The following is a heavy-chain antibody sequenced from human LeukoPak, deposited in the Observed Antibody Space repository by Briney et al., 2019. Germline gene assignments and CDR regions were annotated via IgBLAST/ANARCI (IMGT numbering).Heavy chain of an antibody. CDR2: IIPIFGTA. D-gene: IGHD3-3*01. CDR3: ARDPAYYDFWSGYDY. J-gene: IGHJ4*02. CDR1: GGTFRSYA. Sequence: SVKVSCKASGGTFRSYAISWVRQAPGQGLEWMGRIIPIFGTANYAQKFQGRVTITTDESTSTAYMELSSLRSDDTAVYYCARDPAYYDFWSGYDYWGQGTLVTASS. V-gene: IGHV1-69*05.